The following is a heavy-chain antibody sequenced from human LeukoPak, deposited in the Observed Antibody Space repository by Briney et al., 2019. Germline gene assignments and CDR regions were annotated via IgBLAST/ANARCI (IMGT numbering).Heavy chain of an antibody. J-gene: IGHJ4*02. Sequence: SETLSLTCAVSGYSISSGYYWGWIRQPPGKGLEWIGSIYHSGSTYYNPSLKSRVTISVDTSKTQFSLKLSSVTAADTAVYYCARHLRIRGVIIRLPYFDYWGQGTLVTVSS. CDR3: ARHLRIRGVIIRLPYFDY. CDR2: IYHSGST. D-gene: IGHD3-10*01. V-gene: IGHV4-38-2*01. CDR1: GYSISSGYY.